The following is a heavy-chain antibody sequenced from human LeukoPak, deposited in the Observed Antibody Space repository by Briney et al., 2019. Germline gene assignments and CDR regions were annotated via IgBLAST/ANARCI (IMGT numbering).Heavy chain of an antibody. J-gene: IGHJ4*02. CDR2: ISYDGSNK. CDR1: GFTFSSYG. D-gene: IGHD3-22*01. V-gene: IGHV3-30*18. CDR3: AKDQFDYDSSGYYYAPAYYTDY. Sequence: GGSLRLSCAASGFTFSSYGMHWVRQAPGKGLEWVAVISYDGSNKYYADSVKGRFTISRDNSKNTLYLQMNSLRAEDTAVYYCAKDQFDYDSSGYYYAPAYYTDYWGQGTLVTVSS.